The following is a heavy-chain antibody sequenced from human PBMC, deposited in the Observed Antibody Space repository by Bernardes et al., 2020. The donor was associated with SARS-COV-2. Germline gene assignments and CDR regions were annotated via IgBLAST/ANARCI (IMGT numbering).Heavy chain of an antibody. CDR1: GYTFTSYY. CDR2: INPSGGST. J-gene: IGHJ6*02. CDR3: ARIMGTTVTTTAGGMDV. D-gene: IGHD4-17*01. V-gene: IGHV1-46*01. Sequence: ASVKVSCKASGYTFTSYYMHWVRQAPGQGLEWMGIINPSGGSTSYAQKFQGRVTMTRDTSTSTVYMELSSLRSEDTAVYYCARIMGTTVTTTAGGMDVWGQGTTVTVSS.